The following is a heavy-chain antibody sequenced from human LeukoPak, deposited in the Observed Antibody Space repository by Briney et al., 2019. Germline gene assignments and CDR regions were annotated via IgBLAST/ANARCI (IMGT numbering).Heavy chain of an antibody. Sequence: GGSLRLSCAASGFTFSSYEMNWVRQAPGKGLEWVSYISSSGTTIYYADSVNGRFTISRDNSKNTLYLQMNSLRAEDTAVYYCANPVYYGDAFDIWGQGTMVTVSS. CDR1: GFTFSSYE. J-gene: IGHJ3*02. CDR3: ANPVYYGDAFDI. CDR2: ISSSGTTI. D-gene: IGHD2-8*01. V-gene: IGHV3-48*03.